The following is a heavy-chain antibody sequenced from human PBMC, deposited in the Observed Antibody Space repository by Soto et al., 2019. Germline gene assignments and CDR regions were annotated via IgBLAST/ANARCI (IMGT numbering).Heavy chain of an antibody. Sequence: GGSLGLSCAASGFTFSSYSMNGVRRAPGRGLEWVSSISSSSSYIYYADSVKGRFTISRDNAKNSLYLQMNSLRAEDTAVYYCARDLPYDFWSGYSSNWFDPWGQGTLVTVSS. CDR1: GFTFSSYS. CDR3: ARDLPYDFWSGYSSNWFDP. J-gene: IGHJ5*02. V-gene: IGHV3-21*01. CDR2: ISSSSSYI. D-gene: IGHD3-3*01.